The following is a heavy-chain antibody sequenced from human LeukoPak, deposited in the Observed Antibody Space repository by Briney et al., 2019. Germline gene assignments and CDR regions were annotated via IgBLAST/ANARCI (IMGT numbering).Heavy chain of an antibody. D-gene: IGHD6-19*01. J-gene: IGHJ4*02. CDR1: GYTFTSYY. CDR3: ASTSVSGWYYFDY. Sequence: ASVKVSCKASGYTFTSYYMHWVRQAPGQGLEWMGIINPSGGSTSYAQKFQGRVTMTRDMSTSTVYMELSSLRSEDTAVYYCASTSVSGWYYFDYWGQGTLVTVPS. V-gene: IGHV1-46*01. CDR2: INPSGGST.